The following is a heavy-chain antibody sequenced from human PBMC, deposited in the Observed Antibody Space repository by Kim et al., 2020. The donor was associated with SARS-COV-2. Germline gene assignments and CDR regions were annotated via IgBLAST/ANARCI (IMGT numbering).Heavy chain of an antibody. CDR1: GFTFSSYG. CDR2: ISYDGSNK. D-gene: IGHD1-1*01. J-gene: IGHJ6*03. V-gene: IGHV3-30*03. Sequence: GGSLRLSCAASGFTFSSYGMHWVRQAPGKGLEWVAVISYDGSNKYYADSVKGRFTISRDNSKNTLYLQMNSLRAEDTAVYYCAGQLERGSYYYYYMDVWGKGTTVTVSS. CDR3: AGQLERGSYYYYYMDV.